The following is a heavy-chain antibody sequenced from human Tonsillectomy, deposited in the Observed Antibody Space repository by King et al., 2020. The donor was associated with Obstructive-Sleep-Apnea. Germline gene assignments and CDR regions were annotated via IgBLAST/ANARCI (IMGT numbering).Heavy chain of an antibody. J-gene: IGHJ5*02. CDR2: LSSPGSP. CDR1: GGSVRSGSYY. V-gene: IGHV4-61*01. D-gene: IGHD5-12*01. Sequence: PLPASGPGLVQPSATLSLTCTVSGGSVRSGSYYLSWFRPPPVPGLAFLVSLSSPGSPTYHPSLRSRVTLSVDRSKNQFSLTLTSVIAADTAVYYCARIGGSGYNDWFDPWGQGTLVTVPS. CDR3: ARIGGSGYNDWFDP.